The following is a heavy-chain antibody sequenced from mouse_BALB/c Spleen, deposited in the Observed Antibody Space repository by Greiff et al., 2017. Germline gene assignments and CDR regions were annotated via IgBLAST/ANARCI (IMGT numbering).Heavy chain of an antibody. D-gene: IGHD1-1*02. V-gene: IGHV3-2*02. CDR2: ISYSGST. CDR3: ARWGGGAWFAY. Sequence: EVKLMESGPGLVKPSQSLSLTCTVTGYSITSDYAWNWIRQFPGNKLEWMGYISYSGSTSYNPSLKSRISITRDTSNNPFFLQLHSVTTEDTATYYCARWGGGAWFAYWGQGTLVTVSA. J-gene: IGHJ3*01. CDR1: GYSITSDYA.